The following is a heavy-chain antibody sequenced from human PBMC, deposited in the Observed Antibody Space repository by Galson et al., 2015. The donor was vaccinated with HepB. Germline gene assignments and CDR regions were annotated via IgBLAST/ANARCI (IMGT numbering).Heavy chain of an antibody. CDR1: GYTFTSYI. J-gene: IGHJ4*02. CDR3: GRGRTRGWGFAY. CDR2: ISAYNGHT. Sequence: SVKVSCKASGYTFTSYIITWVRQAPGQGLEWVGWISAYNGHTAYAQNLQGRVTMTTDTSTTTAYIELENLTSDDTAIYFCGRGRTRGWGFAYCGQGTLFTLPS. D-gene: IGHD6-19*01. V-gene: IGHV1-18*01.